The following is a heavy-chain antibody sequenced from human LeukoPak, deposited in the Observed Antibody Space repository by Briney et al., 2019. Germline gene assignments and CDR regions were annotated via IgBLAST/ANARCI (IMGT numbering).Heavy chain of an antibody. CDR1: GGSISGYY. D-gene: IGHD6-13*01. J-gene: IGHJ5*02. CDR3: ARVIAAAGTEWFDP. CDR2: IYYSGST. V-gene: IGHV4-59*01. Sequence: SQTLSLTCTVSGGSISGYYWSWIRQPPGKGLEWIGYIYYSGSTNYNPSLKSRVTISVDTSKNQFSLKLSSVTAADTAVYYCARVIAAAGTEWFDPWGQGTLVTVSS.